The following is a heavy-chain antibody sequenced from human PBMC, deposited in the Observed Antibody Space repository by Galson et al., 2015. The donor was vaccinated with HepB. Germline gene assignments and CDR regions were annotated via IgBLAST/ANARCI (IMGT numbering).Heavy chain of an antibody. Sequence: SLRLSCAASGFTFSSYDMNWVRQAPGKGLEWVSYISSSGSTIYYADSVKGRFTISSDNAKNSLYLQMNSLRAEDTAVYYCARESGCSSTSCIDYWGQGTLVTVSS. V-gene: IGHV3-48*03. CDR2: ISSSGSTI. CDR3: ARESGCSSTSCIDY. CDR1: GFTFSSYD. D-gene: IGHD2-2*01. J-gene: IGHJ4*02.